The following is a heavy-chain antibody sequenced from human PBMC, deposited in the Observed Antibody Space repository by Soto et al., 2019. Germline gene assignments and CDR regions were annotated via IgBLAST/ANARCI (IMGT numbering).Heavy chain of an antibody. V-gene: IGHV3-48*01. J-gene: IGHJ3*02. CDR1: GFTFSSYS. CDR3: ARGFFHSGYDYGIPRDDAFDI. CDR2: ISSSSSTI. D-gene: IGHD5-12*01. Sequence: GGSLRLSCAASGFTFSSYSMNWVRQAPGKGLEWVSYISSSSSTIYYADSVKGRFTISRDNAKNSLYLQMNSLRAEDTAVYYCARGFFHSGYDYGIPRDDAFDIWGQGTMVTVSS.